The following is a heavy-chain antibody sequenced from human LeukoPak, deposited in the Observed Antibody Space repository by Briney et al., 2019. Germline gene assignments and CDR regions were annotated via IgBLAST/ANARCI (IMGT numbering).Heavy chain of an antibody. CDR1: GYPFISNA. Sequence: ASVRVSCKASGYPFISNAMNWVRQAPGQGLEMMGWINTNTGNPTYAQGFTGRFVFSLDTSVSTAYLQISSLKTEDTAVYYCARDNAGDIDYWGQGTLVTVSS. J-gene: IGHJ4*02. V-gene: IGHV7-4-1*02. D-gene: IGHD7-27*01. CDR2: INTNTGNP. CDR3: ARDNAGDIDY.